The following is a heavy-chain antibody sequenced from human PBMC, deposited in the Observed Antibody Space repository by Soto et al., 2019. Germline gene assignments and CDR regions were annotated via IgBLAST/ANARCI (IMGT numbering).Heavy chain of an antibody. Sequence: PGGSLRLSCAASGFTFSSYAMHWVRQAPGKGLEWVALISYDGSDKDYADSVKGRFTISRDNSRKTLFLQMNSLRAEDTAVYYCARDYYKYYDSSGYYRSPAYWGQGTLVTVSS. D-gene: IGHD3-22*01. J-gene: IGHJ4*02. V-gene: IGHV3-30-3*01. CDR2: ISYDGSDK. CDR3: ARDYYKYYDSSGYYRSPAY. CDR1: GFTFSSYA.